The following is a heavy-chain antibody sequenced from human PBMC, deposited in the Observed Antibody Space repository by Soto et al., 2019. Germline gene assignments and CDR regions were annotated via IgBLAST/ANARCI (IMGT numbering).Heavy chain of an antibody. Sequence: SLRLSCAASGFTFDDYAMHWVRQAPGKGLEWVSGISWNSGSIGYADSVKGRFTISRDNAKNSLYLQMNSLRAEDTALYYCAKDRYRVSAAGWDYYYYYGMDVWGQGTTVTVSS. V-gene: IGHV3-9*01. CDR3: AKDRYRVSAAGWDYYYYYGMDV. CDR2: ISWNSGSI. J-gene: IGHJ6*02. D-gene: IGHD6-13*01. CDR1: GFTFDDYA.